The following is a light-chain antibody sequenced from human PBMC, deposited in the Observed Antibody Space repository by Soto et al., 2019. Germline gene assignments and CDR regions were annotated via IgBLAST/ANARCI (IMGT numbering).Light chain of an antibody. CDR1: NSDVGGYNY. CDR3: SSYAGSNNYVV. Sequence: QSALTQPPSASGSPGHSVTISCTGTNSDVGGYNYVSWYQQHPGKAPKLMIYEVSKRPSGVPDRFSGSKSGNTASLTVSGLQAEDESDYYCSSYAGSNNYVVFGGGTKVTVL. J-gene: IGLJ2*01. V-gene: IGLV2-8*01. CDR2: EVS.